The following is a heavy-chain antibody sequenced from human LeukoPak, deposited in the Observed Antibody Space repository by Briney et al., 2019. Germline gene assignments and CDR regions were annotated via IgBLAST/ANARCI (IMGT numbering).Heavy chain of an antibody. CDR1: GGSISDYY. D-gene: IGHD2-15*01. CDR2: IYYSGST. V-gene: IGHV4-59*01. J-gene: IGHJ3*02. CDR3: ARDPHEWWSNPYAFDI. Sequence: SETLSLTCTVSGGSISDYYWNWIRQPPGKGLEWIGYIYYSGSTNYNPSLKSRATISVDTSKNQFSLNLSSVTAADTAVYYCARDPHEWWSNPYAFDIWGQGTMVTVSS.